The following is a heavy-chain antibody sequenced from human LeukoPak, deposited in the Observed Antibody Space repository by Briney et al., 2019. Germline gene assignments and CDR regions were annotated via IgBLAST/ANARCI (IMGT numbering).Heavy chain of an antibody. V-gene: IGHV4-59*08. CDR3: ARSIIVVVAAGALDI. CDR2: IYHSGNT. D-gene: IGHD2-21*02. J-gene: IGHJ3*02. Sequence: LETLSLTCTVSGDSISSYYWSWIRQPPGKGLEWIGYIYHSGNTNSNPSLKSRVTISVDTTKNQFSLKLSSVTAADTAVYYCARSIIVVVAAGALDIWGQGTMVTVSS. CDR1: GDSISSYY.